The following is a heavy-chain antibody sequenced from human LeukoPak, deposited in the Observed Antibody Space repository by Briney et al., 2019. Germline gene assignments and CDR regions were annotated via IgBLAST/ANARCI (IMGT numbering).Heavy chain of an antibody. Sequence: GGSLRLSCAASGFTFSSYSMNWVRQAPGKGLEWVPSISSSSSYIYYADSVKGRFTISRDNAKNSLYLQMNSLRAEDTAVYYCARSPSRGYYLDNFDYWGQGTLVTVSS. D-gene: IGHD3-22*01. CDR1: GFTFSSYS. CDR3: ARSPSRGYYLDNFDY. CDR2: ISSSSSYI. J-gene: IGHJ4*02. V-gene: IGHV3-21*01.